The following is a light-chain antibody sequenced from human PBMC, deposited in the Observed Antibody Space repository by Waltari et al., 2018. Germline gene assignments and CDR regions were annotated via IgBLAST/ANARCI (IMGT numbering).Light chain of an antibody. CDR3: QVWDANTDPGV. J-gene: IGLJ1*01. V-gene: IGLV3-21*01. CDR1: NIESKS. CDR2: YDS. Sequence: SYVLTQPPSVSVAPGETARLTCGGNNIESKSVHWSRQRPGQAPVLVISYDSDRPSGIPYRLSGSNSGNTATLTISRVEAGDEADYYCQVWDANTDPGVFGTGTEVTVL.